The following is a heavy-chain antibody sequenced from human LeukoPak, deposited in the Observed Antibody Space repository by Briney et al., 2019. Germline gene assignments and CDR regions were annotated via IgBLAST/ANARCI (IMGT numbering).Heavy chain of an antibody. V-gene: IGHV1-18*01. CDR2: ISAYNGNT. D-gene: IGHD3-10*01. CDR1: GYTFTSYG. CDR3: ARGLLDYGSGSYPDY. J-gene: IGHJ4*02. Sequence: GASVKVSCKASGYTFTSYGISWVRQAPGQGLEWMGWISAYNGNTNYAQKLQGSVTMTTDTSTSTAYMELRSLRSDDTAVYYCARGLLDYGSGSYPDYWGQGTLVTVSS.